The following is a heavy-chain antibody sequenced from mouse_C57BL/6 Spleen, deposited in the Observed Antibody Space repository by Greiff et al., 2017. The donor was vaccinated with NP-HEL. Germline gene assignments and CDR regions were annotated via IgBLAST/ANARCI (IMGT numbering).Heavy chain of an antibody. D-gene: IGHD1-1*01. J-gene: IGHJ4*01. V-gene: IGHV1-78*01. CDR1: GYTFTDHT. CDR2: IYPRDGST. CDR3: ARYAIGLYYGSSYDAMDY. Sequence: VQLKQSDAELVKPGASVKISCKVSGYTFTDHTIHWMKQRPEQGLEWIGYIYPRDGSTKYNEKFKGKATLTADKSSSTAYMQLNSLTSEDSAVYFCARYAIGLYYGSSYDAMDYWGQGTSVTVSS.